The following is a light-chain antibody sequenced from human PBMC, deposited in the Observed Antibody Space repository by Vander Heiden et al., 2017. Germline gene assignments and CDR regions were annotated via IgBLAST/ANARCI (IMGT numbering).Light chain of an antibody. Sequence: QSALTPPAPVSGSPGQSITIPCTGTSSAVGSYYLVSWYQQHPGKGPKLKIDGVSKWPSGVSNRFSGSKSGNTASLTIAGLQAEDEADYFCCSYAGSPYVFGTGTKVTVL. CDR1: SSAVGSYYL. CDR3: CSYAGSPYV. V-gene: IGLV2-23*02. CDR2: GVS. J-gene: IGLJ1*01.